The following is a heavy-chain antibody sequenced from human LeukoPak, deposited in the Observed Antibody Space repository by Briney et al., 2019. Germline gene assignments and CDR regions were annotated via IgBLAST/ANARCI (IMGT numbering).Heavy chain of an antibody. CDR3: ARDGCSGGSCCGL. J-gene: IGHJ4*02. CDR1: GFTFSSYD. CDR2: IGTAGDT. Sequence: PGGSLRLSCAASGFTFSSYDMHWVRQATGKGLEWVSAIGTAGDTYYPGSVKGRFTISRENAKNSLYLQMNSLRAGDTAVYYCARDGCSGGSCCGLWGQGTLVTVSS. V-gene: IGHV3-13*01. D-gene: IGHD2-15*01.